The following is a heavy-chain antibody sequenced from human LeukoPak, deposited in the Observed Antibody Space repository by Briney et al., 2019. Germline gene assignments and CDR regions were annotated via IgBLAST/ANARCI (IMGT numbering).Heavy chain of an antibody. CDR2: ISGSGGST. V-gene: IGHV3-23*01. J-gene: IGHJ4*02. D-gene: IGHD3-3*01. CDR3: AKFRSSTQYYDFWSDHFDY. CDR1: GFTFSSYA. Sequence: GGSLRLSCAASGFTFSSYAMSWVRQAPGKGLEWVSAISGSGGSTYYADSVKGRFTISRDNSKNTLYLQMNSLRAEDTAVYYCAKFRSSTQYYDFWSDHFDYWGQGTLVTVSS.